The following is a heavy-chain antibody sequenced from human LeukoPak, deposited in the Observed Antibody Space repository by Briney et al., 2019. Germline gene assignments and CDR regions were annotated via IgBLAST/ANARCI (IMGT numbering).Heavy chain of an antibody. V-gene: IGHV3-21*01. Sequence: GGSLRLSCAASRFTFSSYSMNWVRQAPGKGLEWVSSISTSSSYIYYADSVKGRFTISRDNARNSLYLQMNSLRAEDTAVYYCARDLRKYRMAFFRSSYKGGFDYWGQGTLVTVSS. CDR2: ISTSSSYI. CDR1: RFTFSSYS. D-gene: IGHD6-6*01. J-gene: IGHJ4*02. CDR3: ARDLRKYRMAFFRSSYKGGFDY.